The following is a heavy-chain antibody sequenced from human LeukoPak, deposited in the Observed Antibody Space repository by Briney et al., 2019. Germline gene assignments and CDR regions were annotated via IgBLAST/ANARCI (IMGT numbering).Heavy chain of an antibody. CDR3: ARAPPALIAAASTRDENAFDI. Sequence: ASVKVSCKASGYTFTGYYMHWVRQAPGQGLEWMGWINPNSGGTNYAQKFQGWVTMTRDTSISTAYMELSRLRSDDTAVYYCARAPPALIAAASTRDENAFDIWGQGTMVTVSS. CDR2: INPNSGGT. CDR1: GYTFTGYY. D-gene: IGHD6-13*01. J-gene: IGHJ3*02. V-gene: IGHV1-2*04.